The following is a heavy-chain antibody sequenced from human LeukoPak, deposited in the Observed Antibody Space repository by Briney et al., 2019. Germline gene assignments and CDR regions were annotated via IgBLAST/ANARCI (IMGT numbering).Heavy chain of an antibody. CDR1: GFTFSSYW. J-gene: IGHJ6*02. D-gene: IGHD3-22*01. CDR2: KKQDGSEK. Sequence: GGSLRLSCAASGFTFSSYWMSWVRQAPGKGLEWVANKKQDGSEKYYVDSVKGRFTISRDNAKNSLYLQMNSLRAEDTAVYYCARDANYYDSSGYYAYYYYGMDVWGQGTTVTVSS. V-gene: IGHV3-7*01. CDR3: ARDANYYDSSGYYAYYYYGMDV.